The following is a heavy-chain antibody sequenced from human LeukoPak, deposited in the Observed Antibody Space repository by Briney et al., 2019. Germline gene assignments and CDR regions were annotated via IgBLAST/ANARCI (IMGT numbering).Heavy chain of an antibody. D-gene: IGHD2-2*01. CDR1: GYTFTSYA. CDR3: ARAPARGRQYYYYYYMDV. V-gene: IGHV1-3*01. CDR2: INAGNGNT. Sequence: ASGKVSCKASGYTFTSYAMHWVRQAPGQRLEWMGWINAGNGNTKYSQKFQGRVTITRDTSASTAYMELSSLRSEDTAVYYCARAPARGRQYYYYYYMDVWGKGTTVTVSS. J-gene: IGHJ6*03.